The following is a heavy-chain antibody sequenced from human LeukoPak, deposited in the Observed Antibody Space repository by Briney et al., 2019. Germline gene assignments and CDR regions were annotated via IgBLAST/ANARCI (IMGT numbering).Heavy chain of an antibody. J-gene: IGHJ3*02. V-gene: IGHV3-7*03. D-gene: IGHD2/OR15-2a*01. CDR1: GFTFSTYW. CDR2: IKQDGSEK. Sequence: GGSLRLSCAASGFTFSTYWMNWVRQAPGKGLEWVANIKQDGSEKYYVDSVKGRFTISRDNAKNSLYLQMNSLRAEDTAVYYCARWFVTKAFDIWGQGTMVTVSS. CDR3: ARWFVTKAFDI.